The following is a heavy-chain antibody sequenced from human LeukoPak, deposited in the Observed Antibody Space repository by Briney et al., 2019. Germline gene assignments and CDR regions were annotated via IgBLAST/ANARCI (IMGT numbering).Heavy chain of an antibody. J-gene: IGHJ6*03. CDR3: ARAVVVPAAPYYYYYYMDV. CDR1: GYTFTSYY. D-gene: IGHD2-2*01. CDR2: INPSGGSI. V-gene: IGHV1-46*01. Sequence: ASVKVSCKASGYTFTSYYMHWVRQAPGQGLEWMGIINPSGGSISYAQKFQGRVTMTRDTSTSTVYMELSSLRSEDTAVYYCARAVVVPAAPYYYYYYMDVWGKGTTVTVSS.